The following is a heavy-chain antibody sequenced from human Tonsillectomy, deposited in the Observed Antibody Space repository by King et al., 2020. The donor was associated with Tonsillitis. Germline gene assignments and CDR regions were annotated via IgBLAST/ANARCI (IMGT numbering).Heavy chain of an antibody. CDR2: INHSGST. V-gene: IGHV4-34*01. J-gene: IGHJ5*02. D-gene: IGHD3-10*01. Sequence: VQLQQWGAGLLKPSETLSLTCAVSGGSFSGYYWTWIRQPPGKGLEWIGEINHSGSTNYNPSLKSRVTISVDTSKNQFSLKLSSVTAADTAVYYCAGGGEYYYGSGSYSPANWFDPWGQGTLVTVSS. CDR3: AGGGEYYYGSGSYSPANWFDP. CDR1: GGSFSGYY.